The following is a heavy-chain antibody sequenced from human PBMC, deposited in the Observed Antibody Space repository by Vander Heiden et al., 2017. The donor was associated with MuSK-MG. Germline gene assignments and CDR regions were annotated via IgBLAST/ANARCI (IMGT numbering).Heavy chain of an antibody. CDR1: GFTFSRYA. CDR3: ARDKGIIVVPAAGFDY. V-gene: IGHV3-30-3*01. CDR2: ISYDGSNK. D-gene: IGHD2-2*01. Sequence: QVQLVESGGGVVQPGRSLRLSCAASGFTFSRYAMHWVRQAPGKGLEWVALISYDGSNKYFADSVKGRFTISRDNSKNTLYLQMNSLRVEDTAVYYCARDKGIIVVPAAGFDYWGQGTLVTVSS. J-gene: IGHJ4*02.